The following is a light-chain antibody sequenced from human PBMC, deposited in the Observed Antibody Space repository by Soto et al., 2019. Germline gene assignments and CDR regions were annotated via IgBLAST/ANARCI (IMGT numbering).Light chain of an antibody. J-gene: IGKJ2*01. V-gene: IGKV3-15*01. CDR2: RVS. CDR3: QQYNNWPYT. CDR1: QHVSSN. Sequence: EIVMTQSPATLSVSPGGSATLSCRASQHVSSNFAWYRQKPGQAPTLLIDRVSTMATGIPARFSGSGSGTEFTLTISSLQYEDFAVYHCQQYNNWPYTFGQGTKLEIK.